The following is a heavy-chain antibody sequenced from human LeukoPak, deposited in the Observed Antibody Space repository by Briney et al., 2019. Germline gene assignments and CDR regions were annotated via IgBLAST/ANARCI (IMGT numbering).Heavy chain of an antibody. J-gene: IGHJ4*02. CDR1: GGSISTTNW. CDR3: GAEGGPYRPLDY. CDR2: VHLSGRT. V-gene: IGHV4-4*02. Sequence: PSETLSLTCGVSGGSISTTNWWTSVRQPPGEGLEWIGEVHLSGRTHYNPSLESRVTMSVDMSENHISLRLTCVTAADTAFYYCGAEGGPYRPLDYSGQGTLVTVSS.